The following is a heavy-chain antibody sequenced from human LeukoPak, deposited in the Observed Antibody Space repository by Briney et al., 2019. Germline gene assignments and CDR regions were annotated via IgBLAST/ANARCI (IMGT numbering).Heavy chain of an antibody. CDR1: GGSISSSSYY. J-gene: IGHJ4*02. D-gene: IGHD3-10*01. CDR2: IYYSGST. Sequence: SETLSLTCTVSGGSISSSSYYWGWIRQPPGEGLEWIGSIYYSGSTYYNPSLKSRVAISVHTSKSQFSLNLSSVTAADTAVYYCARRDYYGSGSDLYFDYWGQGTLVTVSS. V-gene: IGHV4-39*01. CDR3: ARRDYYGSGSDLYFDY.